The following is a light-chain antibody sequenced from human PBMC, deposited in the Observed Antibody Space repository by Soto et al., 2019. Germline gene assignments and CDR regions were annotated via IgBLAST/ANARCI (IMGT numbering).Light chain of an antibody. CDR2: AAS. V-gene: IGKV1-39*01. J-gene: IGKJ2*01. CDR3: QQTYSTPYI. CDR1: QSISTY. Sequence: DIQMTQSPSSLSASVGDRVTITCRASQSISTYLNWYQHKPGKAPKLLVYAASSLQSAVPSRFSGSGSGTDFTLNISSLQPEDCATYYCQQTYSTPYIFGQGTKLEI.